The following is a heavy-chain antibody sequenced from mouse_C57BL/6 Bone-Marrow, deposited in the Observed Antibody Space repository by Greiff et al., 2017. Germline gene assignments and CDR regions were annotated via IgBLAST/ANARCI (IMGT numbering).Heavy chain of an antibody. CDR1: GYTFTSYW. Sequence: VQLQQPGAELVKPGASVKLSCKASGYTFTSYWMQWVKQRPGQGLEWIGDIYPSDSYTNYNQKFKGKATLTVDTSSSTAYMQLSSLTSEDSAVYYCEIPDYDVAWFAYWGQGSLVTVSA. V-gene: IGHV1-50*01. D-gene: IGHD2-4*01. CDR2: IYPSDSYT. CDR3: EIPDYDVAWFAY. J-gene: IGHJ3*01.